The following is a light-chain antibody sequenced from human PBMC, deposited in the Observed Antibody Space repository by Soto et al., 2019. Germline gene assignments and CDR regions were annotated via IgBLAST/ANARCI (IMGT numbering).Light chain of an antibody. CDR1: SSNIGKNS. J-gene: IGLJ2*01. CDR2: DDH. Sequence: QSVLTQPPSVSAAPGQRVSISCSGGSSNIGKNSVSWYQQLPATAPKLLIYDDHQRPSGIPDRFSASKSGTSATLDITGLQPADEADYYCATCDLTLSAGVLFGGGTKLTVL. V-gene: IGLV1-51*01. CDR3: ATCDLTLSAGVL.